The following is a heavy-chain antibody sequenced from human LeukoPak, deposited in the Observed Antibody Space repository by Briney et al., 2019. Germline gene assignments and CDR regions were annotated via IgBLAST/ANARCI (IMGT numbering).Heavy chain of an antibody. CDR3: ARDLLRQKAAAGPTDY. CDR1: GGSISSRSYY. D-gene: IGHD6-13*01. J-gene: IGHJ4*02. Sequence: SETLSLTCTVSGGSISSRSYYWGWIRQPPGKGLEWIGIIYYSGSTYSNPSLRSRVTISVDTSKNQFSLKLSSVTAADTAVYYCARDLLRQKAAAGPTDYWGQGTLVTVSS. V-gene: IGHV4-39*07. CDR2: IYYSGST.